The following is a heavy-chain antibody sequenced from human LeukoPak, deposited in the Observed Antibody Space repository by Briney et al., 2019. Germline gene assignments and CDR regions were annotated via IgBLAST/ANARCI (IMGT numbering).Heavy chain of an antibody. D-gene: IGHD1-7*01. Sequence: GGSLRLSCTASGFTFSSYAMSWVRQAPGKGLEWVSAISGSGGSTYYADSVKGRFTISRDNSKNTLYLQMNSLRAEDTAVYYCAKRWGLTGTTCFDYWGQGTLVTVSS. CDR1: GFTFSSYA. CDR2: ISGSGGST. V-gene: IGHV3-23*01. CDR3: AKRWGLTGTTCFDY. J-gene: IGHJ4*02.